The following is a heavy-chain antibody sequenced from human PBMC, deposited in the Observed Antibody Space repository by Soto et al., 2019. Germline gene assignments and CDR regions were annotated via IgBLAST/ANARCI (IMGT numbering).Heavy chain of an antibody. J-gene: IGHJ6*03. Sequence: PGGSLRLSCAASGFTFSSYSMNWVRQAPGKGLEWVSSISSSSSYIYYADSVKGRFTISRDNAKNSLYLQMNSLRAEDTAVYYCARDEIAARRMWVDYPYYMDFRGTGTTVTVSS. CDR2: ISSSSSYI. CDR3: ARDEIAARRMWVDYPYYMDF. V-gene: IGHV3-21*01. CDR1: GFTFSSYS. D-gene: IGHD6-6*01.